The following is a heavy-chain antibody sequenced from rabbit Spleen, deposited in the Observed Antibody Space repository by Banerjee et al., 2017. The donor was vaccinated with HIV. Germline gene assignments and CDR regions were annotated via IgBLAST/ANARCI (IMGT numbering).Heavy chain of an antibody. CDR2: IYADSSGST. V-gene: IGHV1S40*01. CDR3: ARGSAAMTMVITGYYLNL. Sequence: QSLEESGGDLVKPEGSLTPTCTASGFSFSSSYYMCWVRQAPGKGLEYIACIYADSSGSTVYASWAKGRFTISKTSSTTVTLEMTSLTAADTATYFCARGSAAMTMVITGYYLNLWGPGTLVTVS. D-gene: IGHD2-1*01. CDR1: GFSFSSSYY. J-gene: IGHJ4*01.